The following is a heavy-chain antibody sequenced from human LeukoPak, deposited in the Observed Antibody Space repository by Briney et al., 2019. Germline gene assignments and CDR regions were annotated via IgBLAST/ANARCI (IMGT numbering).Heavy chain of an antibody. CDR2: ISSSSTYK. CDR1: GVTPMINT. J-gene: IGHJ4*02. Sequence: GGSLRHSPVAPGVTPMINTPCSMPQAPGKGLEWVSYISSSSTYKNYADSVKGRFTISRDNAKNSLFLQMNSLRSEATAVYFCARSPHYYATGLAPLFYIDGGGQGTLVTVSS. D-gene: IGHD3-10*01. V-gene: IGHV3-11*03. CDR3: ARSPHYYATGLAPLFYIDG.